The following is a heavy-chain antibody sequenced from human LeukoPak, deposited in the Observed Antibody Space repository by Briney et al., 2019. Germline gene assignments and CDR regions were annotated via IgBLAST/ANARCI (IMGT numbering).Heavy chain of an antibody. CDR3: ARHLVGTIVVVITTREYYFDY. Sequence: PSETLSLTCAVSGYSISSGYYWGWIRQPPGKGLERIGSIYHSGSTYYNPSLKSRVTISVDTSKNQFSLKLSSVTAADTAVYYCARHLVGTIVVVITTREYYFDYWGQGTLVTVSS. V-gene: IGHV4-38-2*01. CDR2: IYHSGST. J-gene: IGHJ4*02. D-gene: IGHD3-22*01. CDR1: GYSISSGYY.